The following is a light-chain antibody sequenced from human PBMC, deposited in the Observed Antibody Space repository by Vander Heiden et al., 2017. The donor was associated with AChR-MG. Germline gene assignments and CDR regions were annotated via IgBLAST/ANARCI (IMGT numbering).Light chain of an antibody. J-gene: IGLJ1*01. CDR3: SSYTSSSTYV. Sequence: QSALTQPASVSGSPGQSLTISCTGTSSDVGGYNYGSWYQQHPGKAPKRMIYDVSNRPSGVSNRFSGSKSGNTASLTISGLQAEDEADYYCSSYTSSSTYVFGTGTKVTVL. V-gene: IGLV2-14*03. CDR1: SSDVGGYNY. CDR2: DVS.